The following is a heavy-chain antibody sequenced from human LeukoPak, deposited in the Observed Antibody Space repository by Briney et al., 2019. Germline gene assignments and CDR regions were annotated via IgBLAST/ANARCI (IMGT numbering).Heavy chain of an antibody. Sequence: PETLSLTCAVYGGSFSGYYWSWIRQPPGKGLEWIGEINHSGSTNYNPSLKSRVTISVDTSKNQFSLKLSSVTAADTAVYYCARPNNYYGSGSYLYWGQGTLVTVSS. V-gene: IGHV4-34*01. CDR1: GGSFSGYY. CDR3: ARPNNYYGSGSYLY. J-gene: IGHJ4*02. D-gene: IGHD3-10*01. CDR2: INHSGST.